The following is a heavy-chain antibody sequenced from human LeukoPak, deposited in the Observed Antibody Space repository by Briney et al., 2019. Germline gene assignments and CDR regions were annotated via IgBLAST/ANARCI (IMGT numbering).Heavy chain of an antibody. V-gene: IGHV1-2*02. J-gene: IGHJ4*02. D-gene: IGHD1-14*01. Sequence: ASVKVSCKVSGYSFTGYYIHRVRQAPGQGFEWMGWINPNRGDTNYAQKFQGRVTLTKDTSISTAFMELYSLRSDDTAVYYCARDLPSGNHQRFYFDYWGRGTLITVSS. CDR3: ARDLPSGNHQRFYFDY. CDR1: GYSFTGYY. CDR2: INPNRGDT.